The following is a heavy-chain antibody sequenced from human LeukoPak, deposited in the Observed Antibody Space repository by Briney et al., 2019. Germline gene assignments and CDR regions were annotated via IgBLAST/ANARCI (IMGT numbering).Heavy chain of an antibody. Sequence: SQTLSLTCTVSGGSISSGDYYWSWIRQPPGKGLEWIGYIYYSGSTYYNPSLKSRVTISVDTAKNQFSLKLSSVTAADTAVYYCARAPAFGFGELQRRFDYWGQGTLVTVSS. J-gene: IGHJ4*02. D-gene: IGHD3-10*01. CDR2: IYYSGST. V-gene: IGHV4-30-4*08. CDR3: ARAPAFGFGELQRRFDY. CDR1: GGSISSGDYY.